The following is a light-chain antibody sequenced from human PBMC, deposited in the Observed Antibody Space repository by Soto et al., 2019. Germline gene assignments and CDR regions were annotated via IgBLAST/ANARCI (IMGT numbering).Light chain of an antibody. Sequence: QSALAQPASVTGSPGQSITISCTGTSSDVGGYNRVSWYQHYPGTAPKLIIYEVSNRPSGISNRFSGSKSGNTDSLTISGLQAEDEADYYCSSYTTTSTLGVFGGGTKLTVL. V-gene: IGLV2-14*01. CDR3: SSYTTTSTLGV. CDR2: EVS. J-gene: IGLJ3*02. CDR1: SSDVGGYNR.